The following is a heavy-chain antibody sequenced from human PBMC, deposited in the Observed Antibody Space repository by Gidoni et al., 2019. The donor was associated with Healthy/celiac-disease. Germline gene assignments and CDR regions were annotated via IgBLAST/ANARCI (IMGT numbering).Heavy chain of an antibody. V-gene: IGHV3-30*03. CDR3: ARDSALRFLEWSAFDY. CDR2: ISYDGSNK. D-gene: IGHD3-3*01. CDR1: GFTFSSYG. J-gene: IGHJ4*02. Sequence: QVQLVESGGGVVQHGRSLRLSCAASGFTFSSYGMHWVRQAPGKGLEWVAVISYDGSNKYYADSVKGRFTISRDNSKNTLYLQMNSLRAEDTAVYYCARDSALRFLEWSAFDYWGQGTLVTVSS.